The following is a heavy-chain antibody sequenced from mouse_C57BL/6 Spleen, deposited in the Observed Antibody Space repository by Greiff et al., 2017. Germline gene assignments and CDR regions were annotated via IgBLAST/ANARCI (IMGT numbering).Heavy chain of an antibody. Sequence: VQLQQSGAELAKPGASVKLSCKASGYTFTRYWMHWVKQRPGQGLEWIGYINPSSGYTKYNQKFKDKATLTADKSSRTAYMQLSSLTYADSAVYYWAREAGYGNDDWGQGTTLTVSS. V-gene: IGHV1-7*01. J-gene: IGHJ2*01. CDR3: AREAGYGNDD. CDR1: GYTFTRYW. D-gene: IGHD2-1*01. CDR2: INPSSGYT.